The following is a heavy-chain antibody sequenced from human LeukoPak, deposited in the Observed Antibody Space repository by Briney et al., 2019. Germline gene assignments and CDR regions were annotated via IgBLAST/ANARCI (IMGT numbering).Heavy chain of an antibody. J-gene: IGHJ4*02. CDR2: IKSKTDGGTT. V-gene: IGHV3-15*01. CDR3: TTPWELRGIYYFDY. D-gene: IGHD1-26*01. CDR1: GFTFSNAW. Sequence: GGSLRLSCAASGFTFSNAWMSWVRQAPGRGLEWVGRIKSKTDGGTTDYAAPVKGRFTISRDDSKNTLYLQMNSLKTEDTAVYYCTTPWELRGIYYFDYWGQGTLVTVSS.